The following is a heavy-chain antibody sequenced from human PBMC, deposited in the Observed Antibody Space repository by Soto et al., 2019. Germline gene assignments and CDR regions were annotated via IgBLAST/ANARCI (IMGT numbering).Heavy chain of an antibody. D-gene: IGHD3-22*01. V-gene: IGHV5-10-1*01. CDR1: GYSFAGYW. Sequence: PGESLKISCKGSGYSFAGYWITWVRQKPGKGLEWMGRIDPSDSQTYYSPSFRGHVTISVTKSITTVFLQWSSLRASDTAMYYCARQIYDSDTGPNCQYCFDSWGQGTPVTVSS. CDR3: ARQIYDSDTGPNCQYCFDS. J-gene: IGHJ4*02. CDR2: IDPSDSQT.